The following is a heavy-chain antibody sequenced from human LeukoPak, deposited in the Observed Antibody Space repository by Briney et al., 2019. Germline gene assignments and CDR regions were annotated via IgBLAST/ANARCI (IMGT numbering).Heavy chain of an antibody. CDR1: GFTFSSYA. V-gene: IGHV3-30*18. CDR2: VSYDGSDK. CDR3: ANRFCTSSGCGVAY. D-gene: IGHD2-2*01. Sequence: GSLRLSCAASGFTFSSYAMSWFRQAPGKGLDWVAVVSYDGSDKHYADSVKGRFTISRDNSKNTLYLQLNSLRGDDTAVYYCANRFCTSSGCGVAYWGQGTLVTVSS. J-gene: IGHJ4*02.